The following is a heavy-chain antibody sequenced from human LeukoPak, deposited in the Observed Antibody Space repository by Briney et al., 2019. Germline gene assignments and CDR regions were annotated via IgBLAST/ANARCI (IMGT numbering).Heavy chain of an antibody. CDR2: IRGSDGST. CDR1: GFSFSAFA. Sequence: GRSLRLSCAASGFSFSAFAIAWVRQAQGKVLEWVSAIRGSDGSTYYADSVKGRFSVSRDTSKSTLYLQMSGLRAEDTAVYYCAKTVTTQLYYWYFDLWGRGTLVTVSS. D-gene: IGHD4-17*01. V-gene: IGHV3-23*01. J-gene: IGHJ2*01. CDR3: AKTVTTQLYYWYFDL.